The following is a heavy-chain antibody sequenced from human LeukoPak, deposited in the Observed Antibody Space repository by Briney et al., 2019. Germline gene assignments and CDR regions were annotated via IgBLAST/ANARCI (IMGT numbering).Heavy chain of an antibody. D-gene: IGHD5-24*01. CDR1: GFTFRSYW. CDR2: ISGDGKST. CDR3: AGLPAPINNFGDYFNY. V-gene: IGHV3-74*01. Sequence: SGGSLRLSCAASGFTFRSYWMHWVRQGPGKGLVWVARISGDGKSTTYADSVKGRFTISRDNSKNTMYLQVNSLRAEDTALYFCAGLPAPINNFGDYFNYWGQEILVTVSS. J-gene: IGHJ4*02.